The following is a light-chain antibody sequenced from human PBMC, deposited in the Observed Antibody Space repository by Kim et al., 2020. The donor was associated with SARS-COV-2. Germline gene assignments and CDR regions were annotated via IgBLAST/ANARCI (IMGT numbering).Light chain of an antibody. CDR1: QSGRDSS. J-gene: IGKJ4*01. CDR3: LHYGTSSL. CDR2: GAS. Sequence: PGERVHLSCRASQSGRDSSFAWHQKKPGQATRLLFFGASSRAAGIPDRFSGSGAGTDFPLTISGLAPEDFAVYYWLHYGTSSLFGGGTKLEIK. V-gene: IGKV3-20*01.